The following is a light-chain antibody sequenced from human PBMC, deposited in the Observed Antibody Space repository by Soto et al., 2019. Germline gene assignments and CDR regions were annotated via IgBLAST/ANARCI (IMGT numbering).Light chain of an antibody. Sequence: DIQMTQSPSTLSASLGDRVTITCRASQSISSWFAWYQQKPGKAPKLLIYKASSLESGVPSRFSGSESGTEFTLTISSLQPDDFATYYCQQYATYWWTFGQGTKVEIK. CDR2: KAS. CDR3: QQYATYWWT. V-gene: IGKV1-5*03. J-gene: IGKJ1*01. CDR1: QSISSW.